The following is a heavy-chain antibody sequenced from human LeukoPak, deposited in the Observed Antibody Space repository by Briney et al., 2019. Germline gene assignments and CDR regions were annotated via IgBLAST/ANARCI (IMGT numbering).Heavy chain of an antibody. V-gene: IGHV3-74*01. Sequence: PGGSLRLSCAASGFTFSSYWMHWVRQAPGKGLVWVSRINGDGSSTSYADSVKGRFTISRDNAKNTLYLQMNSLRAEDTAVYYCARENYYDSSGYYYENVGLFDYWGQGTLVTVSS. CDR2: INGDGSST. D-gene: IGHD3-22*01. CDR1: GFTFSSYW. CDR3: ARENYYDSSGYYYENVGLFDY. J-gene: IGHJ4*02.